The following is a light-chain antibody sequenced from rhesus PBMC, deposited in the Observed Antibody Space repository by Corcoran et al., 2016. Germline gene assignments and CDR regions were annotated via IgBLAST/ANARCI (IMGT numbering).Light chain of an antibody. Sequence: DIQMTQSPSSLSASVGDKVTITCRASQGISSWLAWYQQKPGQAPKLLAYAASSLQRGVPSRFSGSGSWTDYTLTISSLQPEDFATDYCQQGYNNPYGFGQGTKVEIK. CDR1: QGISSW. CDR2: AAS. J-gene: IGKJ2*01. V-gene: IGKV1-18*01. CDR3: QQGYNNPYG.